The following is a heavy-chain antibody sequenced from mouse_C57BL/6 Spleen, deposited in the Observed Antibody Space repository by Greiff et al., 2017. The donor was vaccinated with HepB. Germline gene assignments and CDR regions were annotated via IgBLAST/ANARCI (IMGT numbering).Heavy chain of an antibody. CDR1: GFSLTSYA. Sequence: VQLQQSGPGLVAPSQSLSITCTVSGFSLTSYAISWVRQPPGKGLEWLGVIWTGGGTNYNSALKSRLSISKDNSKSQVCLKMNRLQTDDTARYYCARNPTIVTTYLDYWGQGTTLTVSS. V-gene: IGHV2-9-1*01. D-gene: IGHD2-5*01. CDR2: IWTGGGT. CDR3: ARNPTIVTTYLDY. J-gene: IGHJ2*01.